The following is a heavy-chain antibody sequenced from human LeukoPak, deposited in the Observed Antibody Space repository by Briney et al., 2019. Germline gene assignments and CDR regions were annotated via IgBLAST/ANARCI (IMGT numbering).Heavy chain of an antibody. CDR3: ARDKGTYYYDSSPEGY. CDR2: ISSSGSTI. J-gene: IGHJ4*02. V-gene: IGHV3-48*03. CDR1: GFTFSSYE. Sequence: GGSLRLSCAASGFTFSSYEMNWVRQAPGKGLEWVSYISSSGSTIYYADSVKGRFTISGDNAKNSLYLQMNSLRAEDTAVYYCARDKGTYYYDSSPEGYWGQGTLVTVSS. D-gene: IGHD3-22*01.